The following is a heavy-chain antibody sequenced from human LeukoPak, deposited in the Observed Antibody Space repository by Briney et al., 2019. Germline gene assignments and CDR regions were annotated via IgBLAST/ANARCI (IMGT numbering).Heavy chain of an antibody. CDR3: ARAKMTTVTTSAFDI. V-gene: IGHV3-30*14. J-gene: IGHJ3*02. D-gene: IGHD4-17*01. Sequence: GGSLRLSCAASGFTFSSYAMHWVRQAPGKGLEWVAVISYDRTHIYYADSMKGRFTISRDNSKNTLYLQMNSLRAEDTAVYYCARAKMTTVTTSAFDIWGQGTMVTVSS. CDR1: GFTFSSYA. CDR2: ISYDRTHI.